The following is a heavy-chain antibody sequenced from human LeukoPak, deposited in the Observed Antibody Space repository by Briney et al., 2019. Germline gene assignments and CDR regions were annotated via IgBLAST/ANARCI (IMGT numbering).Heavy chain of an antibody. D-gene: IGHD5-18*01. V-gene: IGHV1-3*01. CDR1: GYTFTSYA. CDR2: INAGNGNT. J-gene: IGHJ4*02. Sequence: GASVKVSCKASGYTFTSYAMHWVRQAPGQRLEWMGWINAGNGNTKYSQKFQGRVTITRDTSASTAYMELSSLRSEDTAVYYCARGPPYTAIFDYWGQGTLVTVSS. CDR3: ARGPPYTAIFDY.